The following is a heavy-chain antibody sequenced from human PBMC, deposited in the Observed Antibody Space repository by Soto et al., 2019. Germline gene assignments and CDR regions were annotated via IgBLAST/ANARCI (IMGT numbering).Heavy chain of an antibody. CDR1: GYAFTTYG. CDR2: ISAHNGNT. V-gene: IGHV1-18*01. CDR3: ARGRDGDY. J-gene: IGHJ4*02. Sequence: QVHLVQSGAEVKKPGASVKVSCKGSGYAFTTYGITWVRQAPGQGLEWMGWISAHNGNTNYAQKLQGRVTVTRDTSTSTAYMELRSLRSEDTAVYYCARGRDGDYWGQGALVTVSP. D-gene: IGHD6-6*01.